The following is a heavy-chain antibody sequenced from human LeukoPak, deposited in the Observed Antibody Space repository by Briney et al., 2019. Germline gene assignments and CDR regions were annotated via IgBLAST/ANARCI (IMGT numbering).Heavy chain of an antibody. J-gene: IGHJ4*02. CDR3: ARVDVVVVPRGGFDF. CDR2: ICVDNGLT. CDR1: GYDFYKYG. D-gene: IGHD2-15*01. Sequence: ASVNVSCKTSGYDFYKYGITWVRQAPGQGLECLGWICVDNGLTRYPESLQGRVSMTTDTSTSTAYMELRNLKVDDTAVYYCARVDVVVVPRGGFDFWGPGTLVTVSS. V-gene: IGHV1-18*01.